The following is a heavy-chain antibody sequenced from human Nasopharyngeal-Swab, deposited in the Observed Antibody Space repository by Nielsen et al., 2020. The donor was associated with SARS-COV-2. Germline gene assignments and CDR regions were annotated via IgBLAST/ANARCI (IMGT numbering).Heavy chain of an antibody. D-gene: IGHD4-11*01. CDR3: ARGTVTTGLGY. V-gene: IGHV4-34*01. CDR2: INHRGST. CDR1: GGSFSGYY. Sequence: SETLSLTCAVYGGSFSGYYWNWIRQPPGKGLEWIGEINHRGSTNYNPSLKSRVTISVDTSKNQFSLKLSSVTAADTAVYYCARGTVTTGLGYWGQGTLVTVSS. J-gene: IGHJ4*02.